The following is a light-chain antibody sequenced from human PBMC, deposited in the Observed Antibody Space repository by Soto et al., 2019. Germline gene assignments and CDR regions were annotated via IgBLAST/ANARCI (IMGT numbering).Light chain of an antibody. CDR1: QGINSD. CDR2: GAS. J-gene: IGKJ1*01. Sequence: EIVMTQSSATLSVSPGGRATLSCRASQGINSDLAWYQQKPGQAPTFLIYGASTRATGIPARFSGSGAGTEFTLTISSLQSEDSALYYCQQYNNWPWTFGQGTKVEIK. CDR3: QQYNNWPWT. V-gene: IGKV3-15*01.